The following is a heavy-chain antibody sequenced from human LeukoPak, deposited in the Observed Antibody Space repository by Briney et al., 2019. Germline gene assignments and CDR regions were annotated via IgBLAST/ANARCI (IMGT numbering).Heavy chain of an antibody. J-gene: IGHJ6*03. CDR2: IRYDESNK. CDR1: GSTFSSYG. V-gene: IGHV3-30*02. Sequence: PGGSLRLSCAASGSTFSSYGMYWVRQAPGKGLECVAFIRYDESNKEHADSVKGRFTISRDNSRNTVYLQMNSLRPEDTGVYYCAKDYSSRAYYYYYMDVWGKGTTVTVSS. D-gene: IGHD1-26*01. CDR3: AKDYSSRAYYYYYMDV.